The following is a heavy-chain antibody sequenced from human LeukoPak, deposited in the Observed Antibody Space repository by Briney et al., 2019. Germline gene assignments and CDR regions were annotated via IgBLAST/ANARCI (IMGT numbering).Heavy chain of an antibody. CDR1: GDAPNTYA. CDR3: ARGLGSSSLGFDY. Sequence: ASVKVSCKIYGDAPNTYAITWVRRAHGQGLEWMGEVIPVVDTTNYAPNFQGRVTITTDESTSTAYMEMTRLTSEDTAVYYCARGLGSSSLGFDYWGQGTLVTVTS. D-gene: IGHD6-6*01. V-gene: IGHV1-69*05. J-gene: IGHJ4*02. CDR2: VIPVVDTT.